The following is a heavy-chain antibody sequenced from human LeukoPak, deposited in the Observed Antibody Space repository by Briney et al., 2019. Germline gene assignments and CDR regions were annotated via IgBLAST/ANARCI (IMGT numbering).Heavy chain of an antibody. J-gene: IGHJ5*02. CDR1: GGTFSSYA. CDR2: IIPILGIA. Sequence: ASVKVSCKASGGTFSSYAISWVRQAPGQGLEWMGRIIPILGIANYVQKFQGRVTITADKSTSTAYMELSSMRSEDTAVYYCAREGLSGYSNYPWGQGTLVTVSS. D-gene: IGHD4-11*01. CDR3: AREGLSGYSNYP. V-gene: IGHV1-69*04.